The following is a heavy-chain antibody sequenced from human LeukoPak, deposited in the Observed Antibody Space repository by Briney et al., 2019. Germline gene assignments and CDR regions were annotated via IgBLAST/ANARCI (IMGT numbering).Heavy chain of an antibody. CDR3: ARQEYCNGGSCYTWFDP. CDR1: GYSINNYW. D-gene: IGHD2-15*01. CDR2: IYPADSDI. Sequence: GESLKISCKGSGYSINNYWIGWVRQMPGKGLEWMGIIYPADSDIRYSPSFQGQVTIPADKSISTAYLQWSSLKASDTAMYYCARQEYCNGGSCYTWFDPWGQGTLVIVSS. J-gene: IGHJ5*02. V-gene: IGHV5-51*01.